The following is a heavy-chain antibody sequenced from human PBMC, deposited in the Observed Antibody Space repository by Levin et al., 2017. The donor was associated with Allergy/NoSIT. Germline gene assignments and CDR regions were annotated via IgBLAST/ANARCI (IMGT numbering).Heavy chain of an antibody. Sequence: ASETLSLTCTVSGGSISSYHWSWIRQPPGKGLEWIGYIYYSGSTNYNPSLKSRVTISVDTSKNQFSLKLSSVTAADTAVYYCARLVVAANQDYFDYWGQGTLVTVSS. V-gene: IGHV4-59*01. CDR3: ARLVVAANQDYFDY. J-gene: IGHJ4*02. CDR1: GGSISSYH. CDR2: IYYSGST. D-gene: IGHD2-15*01.